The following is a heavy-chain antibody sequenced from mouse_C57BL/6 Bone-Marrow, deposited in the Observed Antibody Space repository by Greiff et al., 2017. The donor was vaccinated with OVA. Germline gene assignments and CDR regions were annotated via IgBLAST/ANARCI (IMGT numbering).Heavy chain of an antibody. V-gene: IGHV1-81*01. Sequence: QVHVKQSGAELARPGASVKLSCKASGYTFTSYGISWVKQRTGQGLEWIGEIYPRSGNTYYNEKFKGKATLTADKSSSTAYMELRSLTSEDSAVYFCAREGSKAWFAYWGQGTLVTVSA. D-gene: IGHD2-5*01. CDR1: GYTFTSYG. J-gene: IGHJ3*01. CDR3: AREGSKAWFAY. CDR2: IYPRSGNT.